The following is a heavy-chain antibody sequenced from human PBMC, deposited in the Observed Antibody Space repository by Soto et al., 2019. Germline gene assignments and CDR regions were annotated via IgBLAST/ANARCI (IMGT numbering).Heavy chain of an antibody. CDR3: ARVIHSSSWFWFDP. V-gene: IGHV4-31*03. Sequence: SETLSLTCTVSGGSIRSGGYYWSWIRQHPGKGLEWVGYIYSSGSTHYNPSLKSRVTMSVDTSKNQFSLKLSSVTAADTAVHYCARVIHSSSWFWFDPWGQGTQVTVSS. D-gene: IGHD6-13*01. CDR1: GGSIRSGGYY. J-gene: IGHJ5*02. CDR2: IYSSGST.